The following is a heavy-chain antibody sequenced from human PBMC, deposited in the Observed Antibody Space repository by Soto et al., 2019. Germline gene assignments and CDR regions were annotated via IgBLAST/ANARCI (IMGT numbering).Heavy chain of an antibody. Sequence: EVQLLESGGGLGQPGGSLRLSCAASGFTFSSWAMSWVRQAPGKGLEWVSAISVSGSSTYYADSVKGRFTISRDNSKNTLYLQMNSLRAEDTAVYYCAKGLKWELPFDHWGQGTLVTVSS. J-gene: IGHJ4*02. CDR1: GFTFSSWA. D-gene: IGHD1-26*01. V-gene: IGHV3-23*01. CDR2: ISVSGSST. CDR3: AKGLKWELPFDH.